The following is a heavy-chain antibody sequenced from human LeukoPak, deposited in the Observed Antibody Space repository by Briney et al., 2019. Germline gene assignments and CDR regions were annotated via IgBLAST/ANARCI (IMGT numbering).Heavy chain of an antibody. D-gene: IGHD3-22*01. V-gene: IGHV4-59*01. CDR2: IYYSGST. J-gene: IGHJ4*02. CDR3: AGASYDSSGVH. CDR1: GGSISSYY. Sequence: SETLSLTCTVSGGSISSYYWSWIRQPPGKGVEWIGYIYYSGSTNYNPSLKSRVTISVDTSKNQFSLKLSSVTAADTAVYYCAGASYDSSGVHWGQGTLVTVSS.